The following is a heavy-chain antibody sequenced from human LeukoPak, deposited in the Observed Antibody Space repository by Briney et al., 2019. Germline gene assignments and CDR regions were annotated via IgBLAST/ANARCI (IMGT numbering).Heavy chain of an antibody. J-gene: IGHJ4*02. Sequence: ASVKVSCKASGYSFTGNYMHWVRQAPGQGLEWMGWINPNSGDTNFAQKFQGRVTMTRDTSISTAYMELSSLRSEDTAVYYCARGGYSSPDYWGQGTLVTVSS. CDR3: ARGGYSSPDY. CDR2: INPNSGDT. D-gene: IGHD5-18*01. V-gene: IGHV1-2*02. CDR1: GYSFTGNY.